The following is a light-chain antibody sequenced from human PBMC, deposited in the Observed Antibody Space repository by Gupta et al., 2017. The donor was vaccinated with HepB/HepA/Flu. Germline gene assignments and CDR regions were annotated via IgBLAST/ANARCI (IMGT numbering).Light chain of an antibody. CDR1: QGIGSY. Sequence: DIQLTQSPSFLSASVGDRVTITCRASQGIGSYLAWYQQRPGKALTLLIYAASTLQRGVPSRFSCSGSGSEFSLSISSLQPEDFATYYCQQVNTYPRTFGQGTKVEIK. J-gene: IGKJ1*01. CDR2: AAS. CDR3: QQVNTYPRT. V-gene: IGKV1-9*01.